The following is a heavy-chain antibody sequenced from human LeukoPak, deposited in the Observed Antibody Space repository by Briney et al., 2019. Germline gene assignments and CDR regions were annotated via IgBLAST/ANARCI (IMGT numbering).Heavy chain of an antibody. CDR2: IKSKTDGGTI. V-gene: IGHV3-15*01. J-gene: IGHJ4*02. D-gene: IGHD3-10*01. Sequence: PGGSLRLSCAACGFTFNNAWMSWVRQAPGEGLEWVGRIKSKTDGGTIDYAAPVKGRFTISRDDSEDTLYLQMNSLKTEDTAVYYCTTGAIAGSGSYYFGYYDYWGLGTLVAVSS. CDR3: TTGAIAGSGSYYFGYYDY. CDR1: GFTFNNAW.